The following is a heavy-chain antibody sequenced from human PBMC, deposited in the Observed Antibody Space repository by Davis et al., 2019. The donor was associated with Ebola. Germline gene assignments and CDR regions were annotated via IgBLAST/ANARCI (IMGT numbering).Heavy chain of an antibody. D-gene: IGHD3-3*01. CDR3: AFGGYYDFWSGYYPPGSQRVDV. CDR1: RYTFTTYY. J-gene: IGHJ6*04. V-gene: IGHV1-46*01. CDR2: INPSGGST. Sequence: ASVKVSCKASRYTFTTYYMHWVRQAPGQGLEWMGIINPSGGSTTYAQKFQGRLTMTRDTSTSTVYMELSSLRSEDTAMYYCAFGGYYDFWSGYYPPGSQRVDVWGKGTTVTVSS.